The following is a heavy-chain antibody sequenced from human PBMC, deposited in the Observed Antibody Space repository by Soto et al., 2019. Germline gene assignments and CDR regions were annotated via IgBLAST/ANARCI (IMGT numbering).Heavy chain of an antibody. CDR3: ARHGGKFFDY. V-gene: IGHV4-4*02. CDR2: IFHSGNT. Sequence: QVQLQESGPGLVQPSGTLSLTCAVSGGSVSSSNWWTWVRQPAGEGLEWIGQIFHSGNTSYNPSLKSRITISLDKSKNHLSLTLISVTAADTAVYYCARHGGKFFDYWGHGTLVTVSS. J-gene: IGHJ4*01. D-gene: IGHD2-15*01. CDR1: GGSVSSSNW.